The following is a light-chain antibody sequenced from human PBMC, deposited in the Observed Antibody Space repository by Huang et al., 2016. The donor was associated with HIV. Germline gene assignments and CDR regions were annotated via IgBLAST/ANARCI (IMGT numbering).Light chain of an antibody. CDR2: GAS. Sequence: EIVMTQSPPTLSVSPGERAALSCRASQSGSDNLAWYQQKPGQAPRVLIYGASTRATGIPARFSGSGSETEFTLTIRSLQSEDVAVYYCQQYSRWPPAFGGGTKVEIK. CDR1: QSGSDN. CDR3: QQYSRWPPA. V-gene: IGKV3-15*01. J-gene: IGKJ4*01.